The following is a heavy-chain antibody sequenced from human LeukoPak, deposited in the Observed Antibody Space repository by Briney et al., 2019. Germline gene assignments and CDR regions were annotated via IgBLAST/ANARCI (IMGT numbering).Heavy chain of an antibody. CDR1: GFSFSNYG. CDR2: LSGSADRT. CDR3: AKDRLGAILYFDS. D-gene: IGHD1-26*01. Sequence: LAGGSLRLSCAGSGFSFSNYGMSWVRQAPGKGLEWVSALSGSADRTYYADSVKGRFTISRDNSKNTLFLHTNSLRADDTAVYYCAKDRLGAILYFDSWGQGTLVTVSS. J-gene: IGHJ4*02. V-gene: IGHV3-23*01.